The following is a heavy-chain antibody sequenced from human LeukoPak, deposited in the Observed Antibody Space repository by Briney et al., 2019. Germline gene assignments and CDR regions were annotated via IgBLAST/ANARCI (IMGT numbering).Heavy chain of an antibody. Sequence: GGSLRLSCAASGLTFSSYAMSWVRQAPGKGLEWVSVISGSGGSTYYADSVKGRFTISRDNSKNTLYLQMNSLRAEDTAVYYCTSMLPPPSLDWGQGTLVTVSS. CDR3: TSMLPPPSLD. D-gene: IGHD2-8*01. CDR1: GLTFSSYA. CDR2: ISGSGGST. J-gene: IGHJ4*02. V-gene: IGHV3-23*01.